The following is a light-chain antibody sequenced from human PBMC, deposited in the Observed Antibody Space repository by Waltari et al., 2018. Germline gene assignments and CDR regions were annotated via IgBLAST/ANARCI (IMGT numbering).Light chain of an antibody. CDR2: WAS. J-gene: IGKJ4*01. V-gene: IGKV4-1*01. CDR3: QQLYRSPLT. Sequence: DIVMTQSPDSLAVTLGERATINCKSSQTVLYSSNNRYSLAWFHQKPGQPPKLLIYWASTRESGVPGRFSGSGSGTDFTLTISSLQAEDVAVYYCQQLYRSPLTFGGGTKVEIK. CDR1: QTVLYSSNNRYS.